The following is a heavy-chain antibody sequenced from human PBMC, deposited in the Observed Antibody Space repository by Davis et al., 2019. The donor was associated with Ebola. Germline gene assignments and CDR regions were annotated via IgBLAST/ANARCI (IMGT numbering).Heavy chain of an antibody. D-gene: IGHD2-15*01. CDR2: IKSKTDGGTT. J-gene: IGHJ6*02. Sequence: GGSLRLSCAASGFTFSNAWMNWVRQAPGKGLEWVGRIKSKTDGGTTDYAAPVKGRFTISRDDSKNTLYLQMNSLKTEDTAVYYCTTGSIVVVVAARYYYGMDVWGQGTTVTVSS. CDR1: GFTFSNAW. CDR3: TTGSIVVVVAARYYYGMDV. V-gene: IGHV3-15*07.